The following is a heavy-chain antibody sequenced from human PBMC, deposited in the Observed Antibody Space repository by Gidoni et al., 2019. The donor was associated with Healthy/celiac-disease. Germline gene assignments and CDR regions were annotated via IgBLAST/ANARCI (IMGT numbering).Heavy chain of an antibody. Sequence: QVQLVQAGAEVKKPGATVKVSRKASGSTSTSHGISWVRQAPGQGLEWMGWISAYNGNTNYAQKLQDRVNMTTDTSTSTAYMELRSLRSDDTAVYYCARYLVFGVVIQVGYFDYWGQGTLVTVSS. J-gene: IGHJ4*02. V-gene: IGHV1-18*01. D-gene: IGHD3-3*01. CDR3: ARYLVFGVVIQVGYFDY. CDR2: ISAYNGNT. CDR1: GSTSTSHG.